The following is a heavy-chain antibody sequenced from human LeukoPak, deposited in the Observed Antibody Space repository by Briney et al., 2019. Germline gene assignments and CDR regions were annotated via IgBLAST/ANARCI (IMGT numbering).Heavy chain of an antibody. J-gene: IGHJ3*01. V-gene: IGHV1-2*02. CDR2: INPNSGVT. Sequence: ASVKVSCKASGYTFIGYYIHWVRQASGQGLEWMGWINPNSGVTNYGQKFQGRVTMTRDKSISTAYMDLSRLRSDDTAVYFCAITYTSGSGDAFDVWGQGTMVAVSS. CDR3: AITYTSGSGDAFDV. D-gene: IGHD6-19*01. CDR1: GYTFIGYY.